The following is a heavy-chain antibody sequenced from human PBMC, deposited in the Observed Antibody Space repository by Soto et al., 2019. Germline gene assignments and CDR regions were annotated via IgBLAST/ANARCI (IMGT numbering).Heavy chain of an antibody. Sequence: QVQLVESGGGVVQPGRSLRLSCAASGFTFSSYGMHWVRQAPGKGLEWVAVISYDGSNKYYADSVKGRFTISRDNSKNTLYLQMNSLRAEDTAVYYCAKNGGSGWYWNDYWGQGTLVTVSS. V-gene: IGHV3-30*18. CDR2: ISYDGSNK. CDR1: GFTFSSYG. J-gene: IGHJ4*02. CDR3: AKNGGSGWYWNDY. D-gene: IGHD6-19*01.